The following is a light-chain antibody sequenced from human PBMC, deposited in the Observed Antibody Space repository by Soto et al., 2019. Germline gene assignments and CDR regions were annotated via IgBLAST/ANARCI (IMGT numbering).Light chain of an antibody. V-gene: IGKV1-5*03. CDR2: KAS. J-gene: IGKJ2*01. Sequence: DIQMTQSPSTLSASVGDRVTITCRASQSISSWLAWYQQKPGKAPKLLIYKASSLESGVPSRFSGSGSGTEFTLTISSLRPDDFETYYGQQYKSRYTFGQGTKREIK. CDR1: QSISSW. CDR3: QQYKSRYT.